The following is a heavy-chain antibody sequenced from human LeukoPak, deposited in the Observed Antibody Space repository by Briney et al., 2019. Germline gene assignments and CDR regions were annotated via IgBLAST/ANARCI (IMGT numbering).Heavy chain of an antibody. CDR1: RFTFTNYS. CDR2: ISGSGGRT. CDR3: AKNDRNYFASGSFPALQY. J-gene: IGHJ4*02. D-gene: IGHD3-10*01. V-gene: IGHV3-23*01. Sequence: TGGSLRLSCAASRFTFTNYSMNWVRQAPGKGLEWVSTISGSGGRTYYADSVKGRFTLSRDNSKNTLYLQMDSLRGEDTAIYYCAKNDRNYFASGSFPALQYWGQGTLITVSS.